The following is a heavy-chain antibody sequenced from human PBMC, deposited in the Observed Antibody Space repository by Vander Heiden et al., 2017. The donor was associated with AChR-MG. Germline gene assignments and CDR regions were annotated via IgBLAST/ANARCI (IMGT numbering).Heavy chain of an antibody. D-gene: IGHD6-6*01. CDR1: GFTFSSYS. J-gene: IGHJ6*02. V-gene: IGHV3-21*01. CDR2: ISSSSSYI. CDR3: ARVYSSSSFGYYYYGMDV. Sequence: EVQLVESGGGLVKPGGSLRLSCAASGFTFSSYSMNWVRQAPGKGLEWVSSISSSSSYIYYADSVKGRFTISRDNAKNSLYLQMNSLRAEDTAVYYCARVYSSSSFGYYYYGMDVWGQGTTVTVSS.